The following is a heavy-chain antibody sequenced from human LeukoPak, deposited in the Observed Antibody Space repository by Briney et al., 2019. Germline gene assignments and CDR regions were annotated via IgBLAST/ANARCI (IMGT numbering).Heavy chain of an antibody. CDR2: INGGSGNT. V-gene: IGHV1-3*01. D-gene: IGHD6-6*01. Sequence: ASVKVSCKASGYTFTNYAIHWVRQAPGQRLERMGWINGGSGNTKYSQNFQGRVTITRDTSASTAYMELSSLRSEDTAVYYCARASVSSSFVYWESAYFDFWGQGTLVTVSS. CDR1: GYTFTNYA. J-gene: IGHJ4*02. CDR3: ARASVSSSFVYWESAYFDF.